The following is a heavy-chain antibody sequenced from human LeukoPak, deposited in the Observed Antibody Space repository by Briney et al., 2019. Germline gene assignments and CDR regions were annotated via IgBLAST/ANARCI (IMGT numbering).Heavy chain of an antibody. CDR2: ISYDGSNK. V-gene: IGHV3-30*04. CDR3: ARAIAAAGPYYFDY. CDR1: GFTFSSYA. J-gene: IGHJ4*02. D-gene: IGHD6-13*01. Sequence: GRSLRLSCAASGFTFSSYAMHWVRQAPGKGLEWVADISYDGSNKYYADSVKGRFTISRDNSKNALYLQMNSLRAEDTAVYYCARAIAAAGPYYFDYWGQGTLVTVSS.